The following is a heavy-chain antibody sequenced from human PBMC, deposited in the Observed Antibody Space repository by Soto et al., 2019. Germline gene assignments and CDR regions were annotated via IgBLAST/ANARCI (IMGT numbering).Heavy chain of an antibody. V-gene: IGHV3-48*01. D-gene: IGHD6-6*01. CDR3: ARDHTYSSSFYFDY. CDR2: ISSSSSTI. J-gene: IGHJ4*02. CDR1: GFTFSSYS. Sequence: GGSLRLSCAASGFTFSSYSMNWVRQAPGKGLEWVSYISSSSSTIYYADSVKGRFTISRDNAKNSLYLQMNSLRAEDTAVYYCARDHTYSSSFYFDYWGQGTLVTVSS.